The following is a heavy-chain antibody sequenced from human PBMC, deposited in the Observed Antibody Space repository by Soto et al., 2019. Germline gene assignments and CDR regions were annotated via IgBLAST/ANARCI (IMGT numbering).Heavy chain of an antibody. D-gene: IGHD3-16*01. CDR1: GFTFSNYW. CDR3: VTGGRTAGHVYHFDD. V-gene: IGHV3-74*01. Sequence: EVQLVESGGGLVQPGGSLRLSCAASGFTFSNYWMHWVRQAPGKGLVWVSRINFDESTTTYADSVQGRFTISRDNAKNTLYLQPNSLRAEDTAIYFCVTGGRTAGHVYHFDDCGQGALVTVSS. J-gene: IGHJ4*02. CDR2: INFDESTT.